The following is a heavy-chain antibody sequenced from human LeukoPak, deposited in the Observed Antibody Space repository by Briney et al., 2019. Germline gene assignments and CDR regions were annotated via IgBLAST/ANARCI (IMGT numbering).Heavy chain of an antibody. CDR2: ICYDGSNR. D-gene: IGHD6-6*01. CDR3: AGVASNDAFDI. J-gene: IGHJ3*02. V-gene: IGHV3-33*01. CDR1: GFTFSSYG. Sequence: GGSLRLSCAASGFTFSSYGMHGVREAPGKGLEWVTVICYDGSNRYYADSVKGRFTISRDNSKNTLYLQMNSLRAEDTAMYYCAGVASNDAFDIWGQGTMVTVSS.